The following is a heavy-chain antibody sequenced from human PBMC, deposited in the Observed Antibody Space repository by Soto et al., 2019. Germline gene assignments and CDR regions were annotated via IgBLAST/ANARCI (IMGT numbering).Heavy chain of an antibody. CDR1: GYTFTGYY. Sequence: ASVKVSCKASGYTFTGYYMHWVRQAPGQGLEWMGWINPNSGGTNYAQKFQGWVTMTRDTSISTAYMELSRLRSDDTAVYYCATKKGWPYCGGDCYSEYFQHWGQGTLVTVSS. J-gene: IGHJ1*01. CDR3: ATKKGWPYCGGDCYSEYFQH. CDR2: INPNSGGT. V-gene: IGHV1-2*04. D-gene: IGHD2-21*01.